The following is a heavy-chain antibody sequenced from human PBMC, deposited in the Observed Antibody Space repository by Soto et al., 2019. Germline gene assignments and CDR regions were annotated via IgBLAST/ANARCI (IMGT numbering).Heavy chain of an antibody. CDR2: FDPEDGET. CDR1: GYTLTELS. CDR3: ATVYPRHYYCYYYKDV. V-gene: IGHV1-24*01. J-gene: IGHJ6*03. Sequence: ASVKVSCKVSGYTLTELSTHWVRQAPGKGLEWMGGFDPEDGETIYAQKFQGRVTMTEDTSTDTAYMELSSLRSEDTAVYYCATVYPRHYYCYYYKDVWGKGTTVTVSS.